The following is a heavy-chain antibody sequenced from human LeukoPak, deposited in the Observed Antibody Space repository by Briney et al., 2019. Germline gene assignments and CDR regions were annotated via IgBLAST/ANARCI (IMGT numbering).Heavy chain of an antibody. D-gene: IGHD6-19*01. CDR2: IDPSDSYT. CDR1: GYSFTSYW. V-gene: IGHV5-10-1*01. Sequence: GESLKISCKGSGYSFTSYWISWVRQMPGKGLEWMGRIDPSDSYTNYSPSFQGHVTISADKSISTAYLQWSSLKASDTAMYYCATSGATYSSAWYAAYWGQGTLVTVSS. CDR3: ATSGATYSSAWYAAY. J-gene: IGHJ4*02.